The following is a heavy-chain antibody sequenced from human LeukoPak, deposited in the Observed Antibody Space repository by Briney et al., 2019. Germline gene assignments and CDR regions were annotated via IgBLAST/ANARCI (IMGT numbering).Heavy chain of an antibody. Sequence: GGSLRLSCAASGFTFSSYSMSWVRQAPGKGLEWVSFISSSSNYIYYADSVKGRFTISRDNAKNSLYLQMNSLRAEDTAVYYCARDVSRISDYWGQGTLVTVSS. J-gene: IGHJ4*02. D-gene: IGHD2-15*01. CDR1: GFTFSSYS. CDR3: ARDVSRISDY. V-gene: IGHV3-21*01. CDR2: ISSSSNYI.